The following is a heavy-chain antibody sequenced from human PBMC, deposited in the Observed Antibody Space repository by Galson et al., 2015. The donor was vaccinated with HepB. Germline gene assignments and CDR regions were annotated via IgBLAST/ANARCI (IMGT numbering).Heavy chain of an antibody. CDR2: IKSKTDGGTT. V-gene: IGHV3-15*01. D-gene: IGHD3-22*01. J-gene: IGHJ4*02. CDR1: GFTFSNAW. Sequence: SLRLSCAASGFTFSNAWMSWVRQAPGKGLEWVGRIKSKTDGGTTDYAAPVKGRFTISRDDSKNTLYLQMNSLKTEDTAVYYCTTDAAHLTAPYDSSGYYPSLKYWGQGTLVTVSS. CDR3: TTDAAHLTAPYDSSGYYPSLKY.